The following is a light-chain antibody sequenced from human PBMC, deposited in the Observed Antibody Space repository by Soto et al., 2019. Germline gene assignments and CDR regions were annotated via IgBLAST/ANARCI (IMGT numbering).Light chain of an antibody. CDR2: DAS. Sequence: EIVLTQSPATLSLSPGERATLSCRASQSVSSYLAWYQQKPGQAPRLLIYDASNRATGIPARFSGSGSATDFTLTISSLEPEDFAVYYCQHRSNWPPWTFGQGTKVDIK. CDR1: QSVSSY. V-gene: IGKV3-11*01. J-gene: IGKJ1*01. CDR3: QHRSNWPPWT.